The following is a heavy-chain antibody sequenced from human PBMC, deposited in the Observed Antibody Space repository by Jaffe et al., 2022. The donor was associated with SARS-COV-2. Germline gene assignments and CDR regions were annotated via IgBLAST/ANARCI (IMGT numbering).Heavy chain of an antibody. Sequence: EVQLVESGGKLIEPGKSLRLSCVASGFNFGNFAMHWVRQIPGKGLEWVSGISWDSTRIAYADSVKGRFIISRDNVRTSLHLEMNSLRSEDTALYYCARGEALLSFIDYWGQGTLVAVSA. CDR1: GFNFGNFA. CDR3: ARGEALLSFIDY. CDR2: ISWDSTRI. V-gene: IGHV3-9*01. J-gene: IGHJ4*02.